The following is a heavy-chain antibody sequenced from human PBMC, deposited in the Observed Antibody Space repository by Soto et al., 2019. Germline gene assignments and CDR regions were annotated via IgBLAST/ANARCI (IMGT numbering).Heavy chain of an antibody. D-gene: IGHD6-19*01. V-gene: IGHV3-23*01. Sequence: EVQLLESGGGLVQPGGSLSLSCAASGFSFRSYAMNWVRQAPGKGLEWVSVISGSGDNTYYADSVKGRFTVSRDNARNTLYLQRNTLRAEDTAVYFCAKDRGGYERLVQAPHRSNGMDVWGQGTTVTVS. J-gene: IGHJ6*02. CDR2: ISGSGDNT. CDR1: GFSFRSYA. CDR3: AKDRGGYERLVQAPHRSNGMDV.